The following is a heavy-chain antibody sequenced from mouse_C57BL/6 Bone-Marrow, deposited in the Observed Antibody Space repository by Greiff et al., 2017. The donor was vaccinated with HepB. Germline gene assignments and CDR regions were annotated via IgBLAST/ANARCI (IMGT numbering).Heavy chain of an antibody. CDR1: GFTFTDYY. CDR2: IRNKANGYTT. CDR3: ARYRELRGYFDY. V-gene: IGHV7-3*01. J-gene: IGHJ2*01. D-gene: IGHD1-1*01. Sequence: EVKLVESGGGLVQPGGSLSLSCAASGFTFTDYYMSWVRQPPGKALEWLGFIRNKANGYTTEYSASVKGRFTISRDNSQSILYLQMNALRAEESATYYWARYRELRGYFDYWGQGTTLTVSS.